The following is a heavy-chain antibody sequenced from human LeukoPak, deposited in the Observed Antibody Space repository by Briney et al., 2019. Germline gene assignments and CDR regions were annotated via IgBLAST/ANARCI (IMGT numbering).Heavy chain of an antibody. CDR1: GFAASSNY. CDR3: TRTGYRHGMDV. J-gene: IGHJ6*02. V-gene: IGHV3-74*01. D-gene: IGHD3-16*02. Sequence: PGGSLRLSCAVSGFAASSNYMSWVRQAPGKGLVWVSSTSTDGSTTVYGDSVKGRFTISRDNGKNTLDLQLNSLRVEDTAVYFCTRTGYRHGMDVWGQGTTVTVSS. CDR2: TSTDGSTT.